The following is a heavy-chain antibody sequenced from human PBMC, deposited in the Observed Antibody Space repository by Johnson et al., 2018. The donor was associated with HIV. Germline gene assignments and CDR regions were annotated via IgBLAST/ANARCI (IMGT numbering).Heavy chain of an antibody. CDR1: GFTFSTYW. D-gene: IGHD3-22*01. Sequence: VQLVESGGGLVQPGGSLRLSCAASGFTFSTYWMSWVRQAPGKGLEWVGSIKQDGRESYYVDSVKGRFTISRDNAKNSLYLQMNSLRAEDTAVYYCARDSRISLIVVVSRGGFDIWGQGTMVTVSS. J-gene: IGHJ3*02. CDR3: ARDSRISLIVVVSRGGFDI. V-gene: IGHV3-7*01. CDR2: IKQDGRES.